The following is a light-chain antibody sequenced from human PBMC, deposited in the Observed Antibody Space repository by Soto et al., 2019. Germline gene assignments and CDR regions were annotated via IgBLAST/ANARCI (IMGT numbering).Light chain of an antibody. CDR3: QQNGSSPIT. V-gene: IGKV3-20*01. J-gene: IGKJ5*01. CDR2: GAS. CDR1: QSVSSRY. Sequence: GERATLSCRVSQSVSSRYFAWYQQKPGQAPRLLIYGASSRATGIPDRFSGSGSGTDFTLTISRLEPEDFAVYYCQQNGSSPITFGQGTRLEIK.